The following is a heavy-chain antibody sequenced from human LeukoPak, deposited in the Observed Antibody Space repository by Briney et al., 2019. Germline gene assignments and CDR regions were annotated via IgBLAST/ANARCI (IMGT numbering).Heavy chain of an antibody. J-gene: IGHJ4*02. CDR3: ARLSSGWYEDY. CDR1: GYTFTSYG. CDR2: ISAYNGDT. Sequence: ASVKVSCKASGYTFTSYGISWVRQAPGQGLEWMGWISAYNGDTNYAQKLQGRVTVTTDTSTSTAYMELRSLRSDDTAVYYCARLSSGWYEDYWGQGTLVTVSS. D-gene: IGHD6-19*01. V-gene: IGHV1-18*01.